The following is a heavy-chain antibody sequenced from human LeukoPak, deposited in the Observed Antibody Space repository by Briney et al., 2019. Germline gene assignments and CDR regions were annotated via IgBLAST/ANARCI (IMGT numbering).Heavy chain of an antibody. D-gene: IGHD6-6*01. Sequence: PSETLSLTCAVYGGSFSGYYWSWIRQPPGKGLEWIGEINHSGSTNYNPSLKSRVTISVETSKNQFSLKLSSVTAADTAVYYCARGGGSSSYYYYMDVWGKGTTVTVSS. V-gene: IGHV4-34*01. J-gene: IGHJ6*03. CDR1: GGSFSGYY. CDR2: INHSGST. CDR3: ARGGGSSSYYYYMDV.